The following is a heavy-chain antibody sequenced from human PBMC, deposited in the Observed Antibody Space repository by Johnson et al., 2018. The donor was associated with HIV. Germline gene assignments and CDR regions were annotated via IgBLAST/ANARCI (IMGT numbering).Heavy chain of an antibody. J-gene: IGHJ3*02. CDR1: GFTFSSYD. V-gene: IGHV3-13*01. CDR3: ARIRLGYSYAHDAFDI. Sequence: VQLVESGGGLVQPGGSLRLSCAASGFTFSSYDMHWVRQATGKGLEWVSAIGTAGDTYYTDSVKGRFNISRDNAKNTLYLQMNSLRAEDTALYYCARIRLGYSYAHDAFDIWGQGTMVTVSS. D-gene: IGHD5-18*01. CDR2: IGTAGDT.